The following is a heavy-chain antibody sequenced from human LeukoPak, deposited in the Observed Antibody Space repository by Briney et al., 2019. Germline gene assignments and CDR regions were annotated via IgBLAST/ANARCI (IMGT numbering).Heavy chain of an antibody. Sequence: GASVKVSCKASGYTFTGYYMHWVRQAPGQGLEWMGWINTNTGNPTYAQGFTGRFVFSLDTSVTTAYLQINSLQAEDTAVYYCARNNADGEGRFGYWGQGTLVTVSS. CDR1: GYTFTGYY. CDR3: ARNNADGEGRFGY. D-gene: IGHD3-10*01. V-gene: IGHV7-4-1*02. J-gene: IGHJ4*02. CDR2: INTNTGNP.